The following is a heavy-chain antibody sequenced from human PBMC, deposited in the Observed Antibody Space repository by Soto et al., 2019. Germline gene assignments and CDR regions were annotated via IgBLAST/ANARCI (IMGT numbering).Heavy chain of an antibody. CDR1: GFTFDDFW. CDR3: ARARWELLNNALDI. D-gene: IGHD1-26*01. V-gene: IGHV3-7*01. CDR2: INHDGSEK. Sequence: PGGSLRLSCAASGFTFDDFWMSWVRQAPGKGLEWVANINHDGSEKDYVDSLKGRFTISRDNAKKSLYLQMNSLRAEDTAVYYCARARWELLNNALDIWGQGTLVTVSS. J-gene: IGHJ3*02.